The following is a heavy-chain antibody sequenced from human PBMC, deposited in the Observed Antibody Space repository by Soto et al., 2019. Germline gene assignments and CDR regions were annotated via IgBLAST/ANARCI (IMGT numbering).Heavy chain of an antibody. CDR3: AHSSLGIAARPGGGYFDY. CDR1: GFSLSTSGVG. V-gene: IGHV2-5*02. D-gene: IGHD6-6*01. J-gene: IGHJ4*02. CDR2: IYWDDDK. Sequence: ESGPTLVNPTQTLTLTCTFSGFSLSTSGVGVGWIRQPPGKALEWLALIYWDDDKRYSPSLKSRLTITKDTSKNQVVLTMTNMDPVDTATYYCAHSSLGIAARPGGGYFDYWGQGTLVTVSS.